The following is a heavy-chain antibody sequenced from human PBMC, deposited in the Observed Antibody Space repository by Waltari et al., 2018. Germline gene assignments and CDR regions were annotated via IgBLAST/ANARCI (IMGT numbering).Heavy chain of an antibody. D-gene: IGHD3-3*01. Sequence: QVQLVQSGAEVKKPGASVKVSCKASGYTFTSYDINWVRQATGQGLEWEGWRNPNSGNTGYAQKFQGRVTITRNTSISTAYMELSSLRSEDTAVYYCARGSHFGVVRYGMDVWGQGTTVTVSS. V-gene: IGHV1-8*03. CDR3: ARGSHFGVVRYGMDV. CDR1: GYTFTSYD. J-gene: IGHJ6*02. CDR2: RNPNSGNT.